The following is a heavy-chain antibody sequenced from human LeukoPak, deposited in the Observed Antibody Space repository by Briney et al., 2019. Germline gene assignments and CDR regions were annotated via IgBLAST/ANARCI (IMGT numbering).Heavy chain of an antibody. CDR3: ASSVGSTDY. CDR2: INHRGST. J-gene: IGHJ4*02. Sequence: ASETLSLTCAVYGESLSKYYWTWIRQSPGKGLEWIGEINHRGSTNLNPSLKSRVTLSVYTSKYQFSLKLTSVTAADAAVYYCASSVGSTDYWGQGTLVTVSS. D-gene: IGHD1-26*01. V-gene: IGHV4-34*01. CDR1: GESLSKYY.